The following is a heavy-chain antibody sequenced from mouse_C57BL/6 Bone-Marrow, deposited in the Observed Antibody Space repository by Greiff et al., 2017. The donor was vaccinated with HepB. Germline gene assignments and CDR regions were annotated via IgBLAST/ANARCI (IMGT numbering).Heavy chain of an antibody. J-gene: IGHJ2*01. D-gene: IGHD2-3*01. Sequence: VQLQQPGAELVKPGASVKMSCKASGYTFTSYWITWVKQRPGQSLEWIGDIYPGSGNTNYNEKFKSKATLTVDTSSSTAYMQLSSLTSEDSAVYYCARAGWLLPYFDYWGQGTTLTVSS. CDR1: GYTFTSYW. CDR2: IYPGSGNT. CDR3: ARAGWLLPYFDY. V-gene: IGHV1-55*01.